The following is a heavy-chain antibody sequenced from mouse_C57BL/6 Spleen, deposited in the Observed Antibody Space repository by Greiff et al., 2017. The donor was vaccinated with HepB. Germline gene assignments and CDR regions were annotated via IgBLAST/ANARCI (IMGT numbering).Heavy chain of an antibody. CDR1: GYSFTGYF. Sequence: EVMLVESGPELVKPGDSVKISCKASGYSFTGYFMNWVMQSHGKSLEWIGRINPYNGDTFYNQKFKGKATLTVDKSSSTAHMELRSLTSEDSAVYYCARGDYDGGDYFDYWGQGTTLTVSS. D-gene: IGHD2-4*01. CDR2: INPYNGDT. CDR3: ARGDYDGGDYFDY. J-gene: IGHJ2*01. V-gene: IGHV1-20*01.